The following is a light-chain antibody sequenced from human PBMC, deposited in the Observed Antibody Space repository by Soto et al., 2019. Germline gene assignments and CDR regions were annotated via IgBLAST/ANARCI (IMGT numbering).Light chain of an antibody. Sequence: QSALTQPRSVSGSPGQSVTISCTGTSSDVGGYNYVSWYQRHPGKAPKLIISDVTKRPSGVPDRFSGSKSGNTASLTISGLQAEDEADYDCCSYAGSGILIFGGGTKLTVL. V-gene: IGLV2-11*01. J-gene: IGLJ2*01. CDR2: DVT. CDR3: CSYAGSGILI. CDR1: SSDVGGYNY.